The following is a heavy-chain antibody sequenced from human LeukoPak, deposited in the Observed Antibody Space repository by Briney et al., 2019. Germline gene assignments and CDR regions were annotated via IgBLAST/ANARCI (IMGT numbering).Heavy chain of an antibody. V-gene: IGHV1-69*06. CDR1: GGTFSSYA. Sequence: RASVKVSCKASGGTFSSYAVSWVRLTPGQGLEWLGGIIPVFGTTTYAQKFQAKVTMTADKSTNTAYLEISSLTSDDTAVYYCATDGIPGATTTLDYWGQGTLVTVSS. CDR2: IIPVFGTT. CDR3: ATDGIPGATTTLDY. J-gene: IGHJ4*02. D-gene: IGHD1-26*01.